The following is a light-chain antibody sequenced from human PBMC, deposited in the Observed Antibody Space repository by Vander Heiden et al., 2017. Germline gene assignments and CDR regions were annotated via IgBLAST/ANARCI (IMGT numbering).Light chain of an antibody. CDR3: QHYGGSPLYT. Sequence: EIVSTHSPGTLSLPSGERATLSCRASQTVSSNYLAWYQQKPGQAPRLLIYGASRRATGIPDRFSGSGSGTDFTLTISRLEPEDFAVYYCQHYGGSPLYTFGQGTKLEIK. CDR2: GAS. V-gene: IGKV3-20*01. J-gene: IGKJ2*01. CDR1: QTVSSNY.